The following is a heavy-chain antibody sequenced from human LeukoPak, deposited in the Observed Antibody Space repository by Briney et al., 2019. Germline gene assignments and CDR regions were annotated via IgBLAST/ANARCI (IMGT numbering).Heavy chain of an antibody. D-gene: IGHD3-22*01. Sequence: PSETLSLTCAVYGGSFSGYYWSWIRQPPGKGLEWIGEINHSGSTNYNPSLKSRVTISVDTSKNQFSLKLSSVTAADTAVYYCARGYYYDSSGYYFAKNAFDIWGQGTMVTVSS. CDR3: ARGYYYDSSGYYFAKNAFDI. V-gene: IGHV4-34*01. CDR1: GGSFSGYY. CDR2: INHSGST. J-gene: IGHJ3*02.